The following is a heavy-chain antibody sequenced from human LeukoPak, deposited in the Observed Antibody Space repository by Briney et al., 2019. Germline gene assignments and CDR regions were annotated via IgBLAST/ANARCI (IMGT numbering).Heavy chain of an antibody. CDR2: IKQDGSEK. CDR1: GFTFSSYW. D-gene: IGHD2-2*01. V-gene: IGHV3-7*01. Sequence: GGSLRLSCAASGFTFSSYWMSWVRQAPGKGLEWVANIKQDGSEKYYVDSVKGRFTISRDNAKNSLYLQMNSLRAEDTAVYYCARARVVVPSNWFDPWGQGTLVTVSS. J-gene: IGHJ5*02. CDR3: ARARVVVPSNWFDP.